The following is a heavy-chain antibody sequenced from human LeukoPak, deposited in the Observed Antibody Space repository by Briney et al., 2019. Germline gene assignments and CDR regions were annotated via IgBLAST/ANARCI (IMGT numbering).Heavy chain of an antibody. V-gene: IGHV3-30*02. CDR2: IRDDGSMK. CDR1: GFTFSNYG. J-gene: IGHJ4*02. D-gene: IGHD2-2*01. Sequence: SGGSLRLSCAASGFTFSNYGMHWVRQAPGKGLEWVAFIRDDGSMKYYADSVKGRFTISRDNSNNTLYLQMNSLRAEDTAVYYCAHYSIVVVPATKDYYFDYWGQGTLVTVSS. CDR3: AHYSIVVVPATKDYYFDY.